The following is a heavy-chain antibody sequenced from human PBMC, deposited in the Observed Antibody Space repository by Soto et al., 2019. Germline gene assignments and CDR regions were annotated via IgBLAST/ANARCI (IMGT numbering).Heavy chain of an antibody. J-gene: IGHJ6*02. CDR2: INHSGST. V-gene: IGHV4-34*01. CDR3: AKDGDFWSGYLIYYYYGMDV. D-gene: IGHD3-3*01. Sequence: SETLSLTCAVYGGSFSGYYWSWIRQPPGKGLEWIGEINHSGSTNYNPSLKSRVTISVDTSKNQFSLKLSSVTAADTAVYYCAKDGDFWSGYLIYYYYGMDVWGQGTTVTVSS. CDR1: GGSFSGYY.